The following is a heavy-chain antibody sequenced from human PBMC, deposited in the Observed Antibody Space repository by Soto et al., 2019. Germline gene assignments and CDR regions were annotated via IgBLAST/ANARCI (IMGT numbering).Heavy chain of an antibody. CDR2: IYHSGST. V-gene: IGHV4-30-2*01. D-gene: IGHD4-17*01. CDR1: GGSISSGGYS. CDR3: ARGIYGDRYFDY. Sequence: PSETLSLTCAVSGGSISSGGYSWSWIRQPPGKGLEWIGYIYHSGSTYYNPSLKSRVTISVDNSKNTLYLQMNSLRAEDTAVYYCARGIYGDRYFDYWGQGTLVTVSS. J-gene: IGHJ4*02.